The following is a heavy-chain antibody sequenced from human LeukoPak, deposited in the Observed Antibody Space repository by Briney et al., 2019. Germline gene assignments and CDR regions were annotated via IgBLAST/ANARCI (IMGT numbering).Heavy chain of an antibody. Sequence: GGSLRLSCAASGFTFTNYWMHWVRQAPGMGLVWVSRLPPDELGIIYADSVKGRFTISRDNSKNTLYLQMNSLRAEDMAVYYCAKDHARLGELSSPFDYWGQGTLVTVSS. CDR3: AKDHARLGELSSPFDY. CDR2: LPPDELGI. J-gene: IGHJ4*02. V-gene: IGHV3-74*01. CDR1: GFTFTNYW. D-gene: IGHD3-16*02.